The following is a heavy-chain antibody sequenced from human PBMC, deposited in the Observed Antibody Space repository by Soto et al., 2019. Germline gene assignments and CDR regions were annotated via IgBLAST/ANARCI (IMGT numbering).Heavy chain of an antibody. D-gene: IGHD3-22*01. CDR3: ARDQETYDSSGYPDY. Sequence: QVQLVESGGGVVQPGRSLRLSCAASGFTFSSYAMHWVRQAPGKGLEWVAVISYDGSKKYYADSVKGRFTISRDNSKNTRYLQMNSLIAEYTAVYYCARDQETYDSSGYPDYWGQGTLVTVSS. J-gene: IGHJ4*02. V-gene: IGHV3-30-3*01. CDR1: GFTFSSYA. CDR2: ISYDGSKK.